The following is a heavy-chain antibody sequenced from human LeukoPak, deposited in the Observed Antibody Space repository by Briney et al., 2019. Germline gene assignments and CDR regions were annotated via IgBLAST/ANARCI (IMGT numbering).Heavy chain of an antibody. J-gene: IGHJ4*02. Sequence: GASVKVSCKASGYTFTSYAMNWVRQAPGQGLEWMGWIKTNTGNPTYAQGFTGRFVFSLDTSVSTAYLQISSLKAEDTAVYYCARQFWKRPDWNDDGEYFDYWGQGTLVTISS. CDR3: ARQFWKRPDWNDDGEYFDY. CDR2: IKTNTGNP. CDR1: GYTFTSYA. D-gene: IGHD1-1*01. V-gene: IGHV7-4-1*02.